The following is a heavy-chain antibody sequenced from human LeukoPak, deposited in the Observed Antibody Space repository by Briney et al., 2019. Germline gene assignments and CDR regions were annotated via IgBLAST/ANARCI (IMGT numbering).Heavy chain of an antibody. Sequence: SETLSLTCTVSGDSISDHHWSWIRQPPGKGLEWIGYILYTGTTNYNPSLKSRVTISVDTSRNQFPLKLSSVTAADTAVYYCAMYTTGRGGHGYWGQGTLITVSA. CDR2: ILYTGTT. V-gene: IGHV4-59*11. D-gene: IGHD2/OR15-2a*01. CDR1: GDSISDHH. CDR3: AMYTTGRGGHGY. J-gene: IGHJ4*02.